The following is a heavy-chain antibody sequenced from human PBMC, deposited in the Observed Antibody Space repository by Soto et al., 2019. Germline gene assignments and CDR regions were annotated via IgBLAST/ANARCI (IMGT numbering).Heavy chain of an antibody. J-gene: IGHJ6*02. CDR2: ISGSGGST. CDR1: GFTFSSYA. D-gene: IGHD3-3*01. CDR3: AKAVYDFWSGPSHYYYCYGMDV. Sequence: GGSLRLSCAASGFTFSSYAMSWVRQAPGKGLEWVSAISGSGGSTYYADSVKGRFTISRDNSKNTLYLQMNSLRAEDTAVYYCAKAVYDFWSGPSHYYYCYGMDVWGQGTTVTVSS. V-gene: IGHV3-23*01.